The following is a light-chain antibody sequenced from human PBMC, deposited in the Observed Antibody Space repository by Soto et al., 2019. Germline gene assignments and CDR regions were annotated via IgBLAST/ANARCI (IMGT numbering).Light chain of an antibody. Sequence: EIVFTQSPGTLSLSPGEGATLSCRASQNISNYLIWYQQKPGQAPRLLIYDVSNRATGIPARFSGGASGTDFTLTISRLETEDFAMYYCKQYDNFPQTVGQGTKGDIK. J-gene: IGKJ1*01. CDR2: DVS. V-gene: IGKV3-11*01. CDR3: KQYDNFPQT. CDR1: QNISNY.